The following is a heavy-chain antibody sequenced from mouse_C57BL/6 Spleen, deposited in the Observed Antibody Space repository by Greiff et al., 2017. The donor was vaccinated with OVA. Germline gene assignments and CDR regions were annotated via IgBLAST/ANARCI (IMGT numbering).Heavy chain of an antibody. Sequence: VQLQQSGAELVKPGASVKISCKASGYAFSSYWMNWVKQRPGKGLEWIGQIYPGDGDTNYNGKFKGKATLTADKSSSTAYMQLSSLTYEDSAVYFCARGHYGSSYDFDVWGTGTTVTVSS. CDR1: GYAFSSYW. J-gene: IGHJ1*03. CDR2: IYPGDGDT. D-gene: IGHD1-1*01. V-gene: IGHV1-80*01. CDR3: ARGHYGSSYDFDV.